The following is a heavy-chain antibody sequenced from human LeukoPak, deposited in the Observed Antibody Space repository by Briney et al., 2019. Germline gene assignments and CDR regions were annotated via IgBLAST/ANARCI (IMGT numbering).Heavy chain of an antibody. D-gene: IGHD6-13*01. V-gene: IGHV3-33*06. CDR1: GFTFSSYA. CDR2: IWSDRTTE. J-gene: IGHJ4*02. Sequence: QPGGSLRLSCQTSGFTFSSYAMHWVRQAPGKGLEWVAVIWSDRTTEYYADSVRGRFTISRDNSRSTLYLQMNTLRVDDTAVYYCAKTDGGGDGIAAAGVDYWGQGTLVTVSS. CDR3: AKTDGGGDGIAAAGVDY.